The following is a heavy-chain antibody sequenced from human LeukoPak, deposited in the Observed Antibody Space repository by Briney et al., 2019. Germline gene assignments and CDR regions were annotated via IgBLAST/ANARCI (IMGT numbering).Heavy chain of an antibody. D-gene: IGHD1-26*01. Sequence: SETLSLTCTVSGGSISSYYWSWIRQPPGKGLEWVGYICYSGSTNYNPSLKSRVTISVDTSKNQFSLKLSSVTAADTAVYYCARVEWELGSADAFDIWGQGTMVTVSS. CDR3: ARVEWELGSADAFDI. J-gene: IGHJ3*02. V-gene: IGHV4-59*01. CDR1: GGSISSYY. CDR2: ICYSGST.